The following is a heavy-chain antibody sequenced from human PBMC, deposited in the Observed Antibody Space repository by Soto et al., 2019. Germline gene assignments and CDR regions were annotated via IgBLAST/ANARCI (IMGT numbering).Heavy chain of an antibody. CDR2: IYYSGST. CDR3: ASGITGTNADYFDY. D-gene: IGHD1-20*01. Sequence: PSETLSLTCTVSGGSISSGGYYWSWIRQHPGKGLEWIGYIYYSGSTNYNPPLKSRVTISVDTSKNQFSLKLSSVTAADTAVYYFASGITGTNADYFDYWGQGTLVTVSS. J-gene: IGHJ4*02. V-gene: IGHV4-31*03. CDR1: GGSISSGGYY.